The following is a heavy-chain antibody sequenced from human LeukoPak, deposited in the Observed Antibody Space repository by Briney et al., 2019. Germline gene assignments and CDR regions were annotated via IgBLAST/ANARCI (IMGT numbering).Heavy chain of an antibody. V-gene: IGHV3-30*18. CDR2: ISYDGIYK. J-gene: IGHJ5*01. CDR3: AKDRSTGWYAGFDF. CDR1: GFTFSSYG. D-gene: IGHD6-19*01. Sequence: PGRSLRLSCAASGFTFSSYGMHWVRQAPGKELEWVAYISYDGIYKNYTDSVKGRFTIARDNSKTTLYLQMISLRPEDTAVYYCAKDRSTGWYAGFDFWGQGTLVTVSS.